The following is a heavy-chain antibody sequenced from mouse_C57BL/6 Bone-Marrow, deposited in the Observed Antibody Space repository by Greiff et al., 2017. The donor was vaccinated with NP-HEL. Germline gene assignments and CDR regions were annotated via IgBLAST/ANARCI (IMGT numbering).Heavy chain of an antibody. CDR2: IHPNSGST. CDR1: GYTFTSYW. V-gene: IGHV1-64*01. J-gene: IGHJ4*01. D-gene: IGHD1-1*01. Sequence: VQLQQPGAELVKPGASVKLSCKASGYTFTSYWMHWVKQRPGQGLEWIGMIHPNSGSTNYNEKFKSKATLTVDTSSSTAYMQLSSLTSEDSAVYYCARGRGYYGSSYVDYAMDDWGQGTSVTVSS. CDR3: ARGRGYYGSSYVDYAMDD.